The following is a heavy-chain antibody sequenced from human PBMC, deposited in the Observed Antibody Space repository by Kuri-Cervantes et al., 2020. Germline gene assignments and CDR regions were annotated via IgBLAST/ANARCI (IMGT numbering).Heavy chain of an antibody. CDR2: IEQDGSEK. Sequence: GESLKISCAASGFTFSSYWMSWVRQAPGKGLEWVANIEQDGSEKYYVDSVKGRFTISRDDAKNSLYLQMNSLRAEDTAVYYCARGAAMGKPFDYWGQGTLVTVSS. CDR3: ARGAAMGKPFDY. CDR1: GFTFSSYW. J-gene: IGHJ4*02. D-gene: IGHD5-18*01. V-gene: IGHV3-7*01.